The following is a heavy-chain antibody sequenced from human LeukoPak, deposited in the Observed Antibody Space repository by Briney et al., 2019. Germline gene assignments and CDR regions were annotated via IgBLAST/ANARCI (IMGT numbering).Heavy chain of an antibody. J-gene: IGHJ4*02. CDR2: ISPSADIK. CDR1: GFTFSNHG. V-gene: IGHV3-23*01. CDR3: AKDGAWLQYGH. Sequence: GGTLRLSCAASGFTFSNHGMNWVRKAPGKGLEWVSGISPSADIKYYADSVKGRFTISRDNSKNMLYLEVISLTADDTAVYYCAKDGAWLQYGHWGRGTLVTVSS. D-gene: IGHD5-24*01.